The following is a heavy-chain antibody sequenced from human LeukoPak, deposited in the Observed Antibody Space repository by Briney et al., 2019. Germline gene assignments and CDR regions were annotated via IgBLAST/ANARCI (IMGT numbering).Heavy chain of an antibody. Sequence: PSETLSLTCTVSGYSISTGYYWGWIRQPPGQGLEWIGSIYYSGSTYYNPSLKSRVTISVDASKNQFSLKLSSVTAADTAVYYCAREGGYSYGYYYYYMDVWGKGTTVTVSS. CDR2: IYYSGST. CDR3: AREGGYSYGYYYYYMDV. D-gene: IGHD5-18*01. V-gene: IGHV4-38-2*02. CDR1: GYSISTGYY. J-gene: IGHJ6*03.